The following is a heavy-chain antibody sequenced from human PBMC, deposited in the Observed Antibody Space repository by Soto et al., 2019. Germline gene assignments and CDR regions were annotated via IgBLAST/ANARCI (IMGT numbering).Heavy chain of an antibody. Sequence: SETLSLTCTVSGGSVSSGSYYWSWIRQPPGKGLEWIGYIYYSGSTNYNPSLKSRVTISVDTSKNQFSLKLSSVTAADTAVYYCARNVVVPAASDYWGQGTLLTVSS. J-gene: IGHJ4*02. CDR1: GGSVSSGSYY. V-gene: IGHV4-61*01. CDR2: IYYSGST. CDR3: ARNVVVPAASDY. D-gene: IGHD2-2*01.